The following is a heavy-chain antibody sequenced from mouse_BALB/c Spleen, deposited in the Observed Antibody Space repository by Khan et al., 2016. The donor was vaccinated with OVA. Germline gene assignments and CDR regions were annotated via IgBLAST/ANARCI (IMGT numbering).Heavy chain of an antibody. D-gene: IGHD2-4*01. CDR3: AGRPRGVYSDYLFAY. Sequence: QVTLKESGPGILQPSQTLSLTCSFSGFSLSASGVSVSWIRQPSGKGLEWLAHIYWDDDKRYNPSLKSRLTISKDTSRNQVFLKITSVDTADTATYYCAGRPRGVYSDYLFAYWGQGTLVTVSA. V-gene: IGHV8-12*01. J-gene: IGHJ3*01. CDR1: GFSLSASGVS. CDR2: IYWDDDK.